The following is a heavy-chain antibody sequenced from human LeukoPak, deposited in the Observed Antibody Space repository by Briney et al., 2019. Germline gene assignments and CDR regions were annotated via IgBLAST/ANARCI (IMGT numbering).Heavy chain of an antibody. D-gene: IGHD3-22*01. CDR1: GFSFSSYG. CDR3: ARSASYDSTSYYIYYFLDV. CDR2: IRSDGSNK. Sequence: GGSLRLSCTGSGFSFSSYGMHWVRQAPGKGLEWMAFIRSDGSNKYYADSVKGRFTISRDNSKNTLYLQMNSLRAEDTAVYYCARSASYDSTSYYIYYFLDVWGKGTTVTISS. J-gene: IGHJ6*03. V-gene: IGHV3-30*02.